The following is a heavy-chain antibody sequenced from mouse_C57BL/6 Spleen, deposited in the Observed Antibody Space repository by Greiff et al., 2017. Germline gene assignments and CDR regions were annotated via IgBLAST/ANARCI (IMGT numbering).Heavy chain of an antibody. V-gene: IGHV1-22*01. J-gene: IGHJ4*01. Sequence: VQLQQPGPELVKPGASVKMSCKASGYTFTDYNMHWVKQSHGKSLEWIGYINPNNGGTSYNQKFKGKATLTVNKSSSPAYMELRSLTSDESAAYYCARAVHYGNDVRAMDYWGQGTSVTVAS. CDR3: ARAVHYGNDVRAMDY. CDR1: GYTFTDYN. D-gene: IGHD2-2*01. CDR2: INPNNGGT.